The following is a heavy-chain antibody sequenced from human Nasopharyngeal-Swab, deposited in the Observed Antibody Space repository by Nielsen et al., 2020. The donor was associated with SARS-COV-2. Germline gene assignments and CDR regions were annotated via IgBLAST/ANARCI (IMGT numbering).Heavy chain of an antibody. Sequence: SLKISCAASGFTFDDYAMHWVRQAPGKGLEWVSGISWNSGSIGYADSVKGRFTISRDNAKNSLYLQMNSLRAEDTALYYCARDGCSGGSCYDDAFDIWGQGTMVTVSS. CDR3: ARDGCSGGSCYDDAFDI. V-gene: IGHV3-9*01. CDR1: GFTFDDYA. D-gene: IGHD2-15*01. CDR2: ISWNSGSI. J-gene: IGHJ3*02.